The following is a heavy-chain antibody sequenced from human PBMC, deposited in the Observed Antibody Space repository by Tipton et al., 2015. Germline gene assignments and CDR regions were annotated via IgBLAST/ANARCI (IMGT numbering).Heavy chain of an antibody. V-gene: IGHV3-7*05. CDR3: ARTHAINRYFAYYFGMDI. Sequence: SLRLSCAASGFLFNTYWMTWVRQGPGKGLEWVANINQDGTEKYYVDSVKGRFTISRDNAKNSLYLQLNSVSLDDTAGYYCARTHAINRYFAYYFGMDICGHWPMVAGSS. J-gene: IGHJ6*02. CDR1: GFLFNTYW. D-gene: IGHD3-9*01. CDR2: INQDGTEK.